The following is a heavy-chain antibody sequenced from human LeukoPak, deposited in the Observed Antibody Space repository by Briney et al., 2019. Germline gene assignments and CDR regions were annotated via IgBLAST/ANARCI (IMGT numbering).Heavy chain of an antibody. CDR2: ISWNSGSI. CDR1: GFSFDDYA. J-gene: IGHJ1*01. CDR3: AKDRSGKQLYVFQQ. V-gene: IGHV3-9*01. Sequence: GGSRLLSCAASGFSFDDYAMHGVRPAPGKGLEGVSGISWNSGSIYYAASVKGRFTSSRNNAKNSLHLKRNRMRAEDPAFYCGAKDRSGKQLYVFQQWGGGTLVRVS. D-gene: IGHD3-3*01.